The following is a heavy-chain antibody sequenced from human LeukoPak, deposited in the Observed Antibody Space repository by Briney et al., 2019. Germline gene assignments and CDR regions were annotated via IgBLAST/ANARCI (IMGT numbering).Heavy chain of an antibody. Sequence: GGSLRLSCAASGFTFSSYAMSWVRQAPGKGLEWVSRITGSGGVTYYADSVKGRFTISRDNSKNTLYLQMNNLRAEDTAIYYCAIMQFQPYSWLDPWGQGTLVTVSS. J-gene: IGHJ5*02. CDR3: AIMQFQPYSWLDP. D-gene: IGHD2-21*01. V-gene: IGHV3-23*01. CDR1: GFTFSSYA. CDR2: ITGSGGVT.